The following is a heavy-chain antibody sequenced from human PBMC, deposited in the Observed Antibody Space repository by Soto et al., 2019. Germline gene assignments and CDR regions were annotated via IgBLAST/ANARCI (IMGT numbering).Heavy chain of an antibody. D-gene: IGHD5-18*01. V-gene: IGHV4-39*01. J-gene: IGHJ5*02. CDR2: IYYSGST. CDR3: ARQLEGRGYSYGSWFDP. CDR1: GGSISSSSYY. Sequence: SETLSLTCTVSGGSISSSSYYWGWIRQPPGKGLEWIGSIYYSGSTYYNPSLKSRVTISVDTSKNQFSLKLSSVTAADTAVYYCARQLEGRGYSYGSWFDPWGQGTLVTSPQ.